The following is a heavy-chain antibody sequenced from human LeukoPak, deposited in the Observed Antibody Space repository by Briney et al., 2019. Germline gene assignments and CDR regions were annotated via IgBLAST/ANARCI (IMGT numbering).Heavy chain of an antibody. CDR1: GYSFTNYW. CDR3: ARTNVDTTMIGAFYFDY. CDR2: IYPDDSDT. Sequence: GESLKISCKGSGYSFTNYWIGWVRQMPGKGLEWMGMIYPDDSDTRYSPSFQGQVTISADKSISTAFLQWSSLKASDTAMYYCARTNVDTTMIGAFYFDYWGQGVLVTVSS. J-gene: IGHJ4*02. D-gene: IGHD5-18*01. V-gene: IGHV5-51*01.